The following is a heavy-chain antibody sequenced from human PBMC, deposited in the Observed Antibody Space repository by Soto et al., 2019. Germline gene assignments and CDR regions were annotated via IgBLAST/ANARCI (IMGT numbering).Heavy chain of an antibody. D-gene: IGHD6-19*01. J-gene: IGHJ4*02. V-gene: IGHV3-23*01. CDR1: GFTFSSYA. Sequence: GGSLRLSCAASGFTFSSYAMSWVRQAPGKGLEWVSAISGSGGSTYYADSVKGRFTISRDNSKNTLYLQMNSLRAEDTAVYYCAKEPAGTYSSGWYYFDYWGQGTLVTVSS. CDR3: AKEPAGTYSSGWYYFDY. CDR2: ISGSGGST.